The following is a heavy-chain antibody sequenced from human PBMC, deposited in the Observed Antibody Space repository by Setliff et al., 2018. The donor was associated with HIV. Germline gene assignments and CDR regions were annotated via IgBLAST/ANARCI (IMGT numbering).Heavy chain of an antibody. V-gene: IGHV3-23*01. CDR1: GFTFSSYG. D-gene: IGHD4-17*01. J-gene: IGHJ6*03. CDR3: ARGQTSVTLEYYYYMDV. Sequence: GGSLRLSCAAFGFTFSSYGMSWVRQAPGKGLEWVSTISGRDGRTYYADSVKGRFTISRDNAKNSLFLQMNILRAEDTAVYYCARGQTSVTLEYYYYMDVWGKGTTVTVSS. CDR2: ISGRDGRT.